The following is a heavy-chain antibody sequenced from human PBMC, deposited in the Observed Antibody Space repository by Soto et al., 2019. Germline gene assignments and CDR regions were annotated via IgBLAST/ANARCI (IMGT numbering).Heavy chain of an antibody. V-gene: IGHV3-33*01. Sequence: QVQLVESGGGVVQPGRSLRLSCAASGFTFSSYGMHWVRQAPGKGLEWVAVIWYAGSNKYYADSVKGRFTISRDNSKNPLDQQMNSLRAEDTAVYHCARDRVVTHGDGDYVPWFDPWGQGTLLTASS. CDR1: GFTFSSYG. J-gene: IGHJ5*02. CDR3: ARDRVVTHGDGDYVPWFDP. CDR2: IWYAGSNK. D-gene: IGHD4-17*01.